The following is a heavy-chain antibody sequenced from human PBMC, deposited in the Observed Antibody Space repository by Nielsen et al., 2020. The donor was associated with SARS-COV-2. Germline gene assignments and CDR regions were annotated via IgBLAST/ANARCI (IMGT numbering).Heavy chain of an antibody. CDR1: GFTFADYA. CDR2: ISWNSGSI. Sequence: SLKISCAASGFTFADYAMNWVRQAPGKGLEWVSGISWNSGSIGYADSVKGRFTISRDNAKNSLYLQMNSLRAEDTALYYCAKDINYSNDYYYGMDVWGQGTTVTVSS. D-gene: IGHD4-11*01. J-gene: IGHJ6*02. V-gene: IGHV3-9*01. CDR3: AKDINYSNDYYYGMDV.